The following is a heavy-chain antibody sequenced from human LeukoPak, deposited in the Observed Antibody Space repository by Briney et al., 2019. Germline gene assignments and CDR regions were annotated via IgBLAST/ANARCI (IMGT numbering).Heavy chain of an antibody. D-gene: IGHD6-25*01. Sequence: PGGSLRLSCAVSGFTFSSYAMSWVRQAPGKGPEWVSTISIDGGRTYYADSVKGWFTVSRDTSKNTLYLQMNSLRAEDTAAYYCARKGIGSSRYQNMDVWGKGTTVTVSS. V-gene: IGHV3-23*01. CDR3: ARKGIGSSRYQNMDV. CDR1: GFTFSSYA. J-gene: IGHJ6*03. CDR2: ISIDGGRT.